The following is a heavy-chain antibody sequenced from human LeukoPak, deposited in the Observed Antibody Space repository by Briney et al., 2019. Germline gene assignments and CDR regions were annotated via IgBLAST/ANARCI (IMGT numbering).Heavy chain of an antibody. J-gene: IGHJ4*02. D-gene: IGHD1-26*01. Sequence: SETLSLTCAVSGGSISSGDYYWSWIRQPPGKGLEWIGYIYYSGSTYYNPSLKSRVTISVDTSKNQFSLKLSSVTAADTAVYYCARDTAGAAYFDYWGQGTLVTVSS. CDR3: ARDTAGAAYFDY. V-gene: IGHV4-30-4*01. CDR2: IYYSGST. CDR1: GGSISSGDYY.